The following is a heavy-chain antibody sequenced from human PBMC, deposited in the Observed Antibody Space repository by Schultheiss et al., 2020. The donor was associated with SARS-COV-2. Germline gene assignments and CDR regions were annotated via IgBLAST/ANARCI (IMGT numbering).Heavy chain of an antibody. V-gene: IGHV3-66*01. CDR2: IYSGGST. J-gene: IGHJ4*02. Sequence: GGSLRLSCAASGFTVSSNYMSWVRQAPGKGLEWVSVIYSGGSTYYADSVRGRFTISRDNANNSLYLQMNSLRVEDTALYYCARVPGFRAPDWGQGTLVTVSS. CDR1: GFTVSSNY. CDR3: ARVPGFRAPD. D-gene: IGHD1-14*01.